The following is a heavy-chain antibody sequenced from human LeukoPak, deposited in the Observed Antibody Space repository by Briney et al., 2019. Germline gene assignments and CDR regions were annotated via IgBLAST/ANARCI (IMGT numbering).Heavy chain of an antibody. Sequence: ASAKVSCKAPGYTFTGYYMHWVRQAPGQGLEWMGWINPNSGGTNYAQKFQGRVTMTRDTSISTAYMELSRLRSDDTAVYYGASWRSYYFDYWGQGTLVTVSS. J-gene: IGHJ4*02. V-gene: IGHV1-2*02. CDR2: INPNSGGT. CDR3: ASWRSYYFDY. D-gene: IGHD1-26*01. CDR1: GYTFTGYY.